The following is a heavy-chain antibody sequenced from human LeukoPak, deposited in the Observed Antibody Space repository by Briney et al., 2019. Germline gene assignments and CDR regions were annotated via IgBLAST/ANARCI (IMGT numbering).Heavy chain of an antibody. V-gene: IGHV3-30*04. CDR1: GFTFSSYA. CDR3: ARSYYYGSGSTDAFDI. CDR2: ISYDGSNK. D-gene: IGHD3-10*01. J-gene: IGHJ3*02. Sequence: GGCLRLSCAASGFTFSSYAMHWVRQAPGKGREWVAVISYDGSNKYYADSVKGRFTISRDNSKNTLYLQMNSLRAEDTAVYYCARSYYYGSGSTDAFDIWGEGTMVTVSS.